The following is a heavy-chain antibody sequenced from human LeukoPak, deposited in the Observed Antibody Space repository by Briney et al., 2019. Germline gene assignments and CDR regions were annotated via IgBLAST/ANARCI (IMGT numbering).Heavy chain of an antibody. V-gene: IGHV1-18*01. CDR2: ISAYNGNT. J-gene: IGHJ4*02. D-gene: IGHD6-13*01. CDR3: ARDHYTGYSSSWSDY. Sequence: GASVKVSCKASGYTFTSYGISWVRQAPGQGLEWMGWISAYNGNTNYAQKLQGRVTMTTDTSTSTAYMELRSLRSDDTAVYYCARDHYTGYSSSWSDYWGQGTLVTVSS. CDR1: GYTFTSYG.